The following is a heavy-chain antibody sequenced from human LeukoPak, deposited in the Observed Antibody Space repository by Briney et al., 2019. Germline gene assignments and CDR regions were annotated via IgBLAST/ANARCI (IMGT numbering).Heavy chain of an antibody. CDR3: ARGPIAVAGSKGASAFDI. CDR2: INPSGGST. CDR1: GYTFTSYY. D-gene: IGHD6-19*01. Sequence: ASVKVSCKASGYTFTSYYMHWARQAPGQGLEWMGIINPSGGSTSYAQKFQGRVTMTRDTSTSTVYMELSSLRSEDTAVYYCARGPIAVAGSKGASAFDIWGQGTMVTVSS. J-gene: IGHJ3*02. V-gene: IGHV1-46*01.